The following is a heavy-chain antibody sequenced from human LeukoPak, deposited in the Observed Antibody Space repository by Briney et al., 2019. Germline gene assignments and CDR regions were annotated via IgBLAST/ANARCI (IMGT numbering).Heavy chain of an antibody. D-gene: IGHD2-15*01. CDR1: GFTLSSYA. V-gene: IGHV3-23*01. CDR3: AKAPVTTCRGAFCYPFDY. CDR2: ISDTGNT. J-gene: IGHJ4*02. Sequence: QPGGSLRLSCAASGFTLSSYAMSWVRQAPGKGLEWVSAISDTGNTYHADSVKGRFTISSDSSKNTLFLQMNRLRPEDAAVYYCAKAPVTTCRGAFCYPFDYWGLGTLVTVSS.